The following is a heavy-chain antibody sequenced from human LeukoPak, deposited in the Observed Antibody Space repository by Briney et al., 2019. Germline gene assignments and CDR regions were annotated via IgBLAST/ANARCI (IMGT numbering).Heavy chain of an antibody. D-gene: IGHD3-16*02. CDR3: ARGRYSYGRNDS. CDR1: GGSIGTSAYY. Sequence: SETLSLTCTVSGGSIGTSAYYWNWIRQHPGKGPGWIGFISDSGSTLYNPSLKSRVTISSDTSKTQSSLKLTSVTAADMAVYYCARGRYSYGRNDSWGQGTLVTVSS. V-gene: IGHV4-31*03. CDR2: ISDSGST. J-gene: IGHJ5*01.